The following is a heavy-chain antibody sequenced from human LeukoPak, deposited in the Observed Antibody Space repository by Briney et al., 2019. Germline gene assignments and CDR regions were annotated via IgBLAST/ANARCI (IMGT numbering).Heavy chain of an antibody. D-gene: IGHD3-22*01. CDR3: ARDNYYDGTGYFFDH. J-gene: IGHJ4*02. Sequence: GRSLRLSCAASGSTFSSYGMHWVRQAPGKGLEWVAIIWYDGSNNYYADSVKGRVTISRDNAKNSLYLQMHSLRDEDTDMYYCARDNYYDGTGYFFDHWGQGTLVTVSS. V-gene: IGHV3-33*01. CDR1: GSTFSSYG. CDR2: IWYDGSNN.